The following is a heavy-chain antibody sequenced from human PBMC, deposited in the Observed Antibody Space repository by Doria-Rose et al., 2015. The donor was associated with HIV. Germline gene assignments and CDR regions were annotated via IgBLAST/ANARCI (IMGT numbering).Heavy chain of an antibody. CDR1: GASVSSRGYY. V-gene: IGHV4-31*03. J-gene: IGHJ4*02. CDR3: ARMGSYRELDY. CDR2: TYYTGTS. D-gene: IGHD3-3*01. Sequence: REGSGPGLVKPSETLPLTCSVSGASVSSRGYYWNRIRQVPGKGLESLGYTYYTGTSDYSPSLKSGLNMAVDTSKNQFSLKLSFVTVADTDVYYCARMGSYRELDYWGQEAL.